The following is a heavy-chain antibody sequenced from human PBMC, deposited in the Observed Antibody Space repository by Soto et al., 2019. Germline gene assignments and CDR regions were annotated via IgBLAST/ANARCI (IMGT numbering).Heavy chain of an antibody. D-gene: IGHD3-9*01. V-gene: IGHV1-18*01. Sequence: ASVKVSCKASGDTLSTYDINWLRQATGQGLEWMGWINANSGNTASAQKLQGRVTMTTDTSTSTAYMELRSLRSDDTAVYYCARDTREVTYYDILTGYYNEGGFDYWGQGTLVTVSS. CDR1: GDTLSTYD. CDR3: ARDTREVTYYDILTGYYNEGGFDY. CDR2: INANSGNT. J-gene: IGHJ4*02.